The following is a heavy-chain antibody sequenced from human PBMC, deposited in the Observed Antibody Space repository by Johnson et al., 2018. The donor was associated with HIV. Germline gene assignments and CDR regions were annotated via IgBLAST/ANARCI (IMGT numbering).Heavy chain of an antibody. CDR2: ISTSGTTI. D-gene: IGHD6-13*01. V-gene: IGHV3-48*04. J-gene: IGHJ3*02. Sequence: VQLVESGGGVVQPGRSLRLSCAASGFTFSSYAMHWVRQAPGKGLEWVSYISTSGTTIYYADSVKGRFSISRDNTKNSLYLQMNSLNTEDTAVYYCTSPGIAAAGNYDAFDIWGQGTMVTVSS. CDR1: GFTFSSYA. CDR3: TSPGIAAAGNYDAFDI.